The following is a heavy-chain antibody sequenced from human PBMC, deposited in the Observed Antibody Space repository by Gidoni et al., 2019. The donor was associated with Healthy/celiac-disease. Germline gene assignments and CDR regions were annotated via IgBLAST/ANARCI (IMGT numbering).Heavy chain of an antibody. Sequence: QVQLQESGPGLVKPSETLSLTCTVSGYSISSGYYWGWIRQPPGKGLEWIGSIYHSGSTYYNPSLKSRVTISVDTSKNQFSLKLSSVTAADTAVYYCARDRAKGVVGATTSDAFDIWGQGTMVTVSS. D-gene: IGHD1-26*01. CDR3: ARDRAKGVVGATTSDAFDI. CDR2: IYHSGST. V-gene: IGHV4-38-2*02. J-gene: IGHJ3*02. CDR1: GYSISSGYY.